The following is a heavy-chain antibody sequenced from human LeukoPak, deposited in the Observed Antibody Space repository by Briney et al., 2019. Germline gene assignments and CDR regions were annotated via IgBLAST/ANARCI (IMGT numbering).Heavy chain of an antibody. J-gene: IGHJ5*02. CDR1: GGSISSYY. CDR3: ARHRQSRVFWGSGSYNNGFDP. D-gene: IGHD3-10*01. CDR2: IYYSGRT. V-gene: IGHV4-59*08. Sequence: SETLSLTCTVSGGSISSYYWSWIRQPPGKGLEWIGYIYYSGRTNNTPSPKSRVSTSVVTSKTQSSLELSYVTAADTAVYYCARHRQSRVFWGSGSYNNGFDPWGRGTLVTVSS.